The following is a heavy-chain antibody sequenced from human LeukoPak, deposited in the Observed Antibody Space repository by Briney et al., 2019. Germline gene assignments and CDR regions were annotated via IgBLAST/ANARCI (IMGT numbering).Heavy chain of an antibody. V-gene: IGHV1-69*13. CDR3: ARDRDGYCSSTSCYSDLDY. J-gene: IGHJ4*02. D-gene: IGHD2-2*03. CDR2: IIPIFGTA. CDR1: GGTFISYA. Sequence: SVKVSCKASGGTFISYAISWVRQAPGQGLEWMGGIIPIFGTANYAQKFQGRVTITADESTSTAYMELSSLRSEDTAVYYCARDRDGYCSSTSCYSDLDYWGQGTLVTVSS.